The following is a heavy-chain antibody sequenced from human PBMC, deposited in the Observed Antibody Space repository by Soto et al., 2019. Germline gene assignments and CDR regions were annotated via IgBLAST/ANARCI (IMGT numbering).Heavy chain of an antibody. CDR1: GFTFSDHY. Sequence: GGSLRLSCAASGFTFSDHYMSWIRQAPGKGLEWVSYISSSGSTIYYADSVKGRFTISRDNAKNSLYLQMNSLRAEDTAVYYCVRDARDYYGMDVWGQGTTVTVSS. CDR2: ISSSGSTI. CDR3: VRDARDYYGMDV. J-gene: IGHJ6*02. V-gene: IGHV3-11*01. D-gene: IGHD2-2*01.